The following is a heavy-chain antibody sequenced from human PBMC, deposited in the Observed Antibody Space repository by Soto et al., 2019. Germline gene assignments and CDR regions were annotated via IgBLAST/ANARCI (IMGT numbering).Heavy chain of an antibody. D-gene: IGHD3-10*01. V-gene: IGHV3-23*01. CDR1: GFTFSSYA. J-gene: IGHJ6*03. Sequence: GGSLRLSCAASGFTFSSYAMSWVRQAPGKGLEWVSAISGSGGSTYYADSVKGRFTISRDNSKNTLYLQMNSLRAEDTAVYYGAKGPGKGFGEFFDYYYYMDVWGKGTTVTVSS. CDR2: ISGSGGST. CDR3: AKGPGKGFGEFFDYYYYMDV.